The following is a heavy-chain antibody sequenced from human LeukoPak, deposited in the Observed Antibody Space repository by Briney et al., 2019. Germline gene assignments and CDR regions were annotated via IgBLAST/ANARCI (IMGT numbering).Heavy chain of an antibody. J-gene: IGHJ4*02. CDR3: AREDTAMVADY. V-gene: IGHV1-69*13. CDR2: IIPIFGTA. CDR1: GGTFISYA. D-gene: IGHD5-18*01. Sequence: SVKVSCKASGGTFISYAISWVRQAPGQGLEWMGGIIPIFGTANYAQKFQGRVTITADESTSTAYMELSSLRSEDTAVYYCAREDTAMVADYWGQGTLATVSS.